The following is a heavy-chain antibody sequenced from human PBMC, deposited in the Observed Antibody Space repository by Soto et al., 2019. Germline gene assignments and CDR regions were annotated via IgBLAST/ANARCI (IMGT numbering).Heavy chain of an antibody. CDR3: ARDSGGNWNLGE. CDR2: IYSGGST. CDR1: GFTVSSNY. V-gene: IGHV3-66*01. Sequence: EVQLVESGGGLVQPGGSLRLSCAASGFTVSSNYMSWVRQAPGKGLEWVSVIYSGGSTYYADSVKGRFTISRDNSKNTLYLQMNSLRAEDTAVYYCARDSGGNWNLGEWVQGTLVTVSS. D-gene: IGHD1-20*01. J-gene: IGHJ4*02.